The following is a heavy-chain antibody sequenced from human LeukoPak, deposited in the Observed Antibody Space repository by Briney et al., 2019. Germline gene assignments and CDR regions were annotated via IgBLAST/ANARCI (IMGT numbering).Heavy chain of an antibody. J-gene: IGHJ4*02. CDR2: IHYSGGT. V-gene: IGHV4-39*01. CDR1: GGSISRSNFY. D-gene: IGHD3-22*01. CDR3: ARPTYYDNSGYYY. Sequence: PSETLSLTCTVSGGSISRSNFYWGWIRQPPGKGLEWIGSIHYSGGTYYNPSLKSRVTISVDTSKNQFSLKLSSVTAADTAVYYCARPTYYDNSGYYYWGQGTLVTVSS.